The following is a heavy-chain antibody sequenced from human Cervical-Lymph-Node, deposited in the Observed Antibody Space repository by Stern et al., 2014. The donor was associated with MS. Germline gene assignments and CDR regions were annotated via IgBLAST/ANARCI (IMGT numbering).Heavy chain of an antibody. CDR3: ARDYEDTSMLFDH. Sequence: QVQLVESGAAVVQPGRSLRLSCAASGFSFSSYGMHWVRQPPGKGLAWVTVISYDGNHNYYAASVKGRFTITRDNSKNTLHLQMNSVTPDDTAIYYCARDYEDTSMLFDHWGQGTLVTVSS. J-gene: IGHJ4*02. CDR2: ISYDGNHN. V-gene: IGHV3-30*03. CDR1: GFSFSSYG. D-gene: IGHD2-8*01.